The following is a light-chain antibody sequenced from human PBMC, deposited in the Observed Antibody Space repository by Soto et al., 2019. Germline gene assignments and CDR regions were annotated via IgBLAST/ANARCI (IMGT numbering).Light chain of an antibody. J-gene: IGLJ1*01. CDR3: GSYTSSATYV. CDR1: SSDVGDYNY. CDR2: EVN. Sequence: QSALTQPASVSGSPGQSITISCTGTSSDVGDYNYVSWYQQNPGKAPKLIICEVNNRPSGISNRFSGSKSGNTASLTISGLQAEDEADYYCGSYTSSATYVFGTGTKLTVL. V-gene: IGLV2-14*01.